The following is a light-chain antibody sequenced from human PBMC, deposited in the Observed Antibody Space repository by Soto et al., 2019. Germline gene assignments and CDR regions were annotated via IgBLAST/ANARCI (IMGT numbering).Light chain of an antibody. CDR1: QSVSNNY. Sequence: EVVLTQSPGTLSLSPGERASLSCRASQSVSNNYLAWYRQKPGQSPKLLIFGSSDRATGIPDRFSGSGSGTDFTLTISRLEPEDFAVYYCQQYGSSPPYTFGQGTKLEIK. CDR2: GSS. J-gene: IGKJ2*01. CDR3: QQYGSSPPYT. V-gene: IGKV3-20*01.